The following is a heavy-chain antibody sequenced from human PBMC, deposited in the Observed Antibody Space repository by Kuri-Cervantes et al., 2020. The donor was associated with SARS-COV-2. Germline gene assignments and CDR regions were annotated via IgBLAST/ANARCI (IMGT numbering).Heavy chain of an antibody. D-gene: IGHD1-7*01. CDR2: TTDDGTNK. Sequence: GESLKISCAASGFTFSTYTMHWVRQAPGKGLEWVAVTTDDGTNKYYADSVKGRLTISRDNSKNTLYLQMNSLRTEDTAVYYCARGSELLRDFDLWGRGTLVTVSS. J-gene: IGHJ2*01. CDR3: ARGSELLRDFDL. V-gene: IGHV3-30-3*01. CDR1: GFTFSTYT.